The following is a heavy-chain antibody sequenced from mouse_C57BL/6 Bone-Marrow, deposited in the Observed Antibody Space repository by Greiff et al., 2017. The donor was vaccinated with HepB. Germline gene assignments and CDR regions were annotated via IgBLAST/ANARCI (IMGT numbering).Heavy chain of an antibody. J-gene: IGHJ1*03. V-gene: IGHV1-20*01. CDR2: INPYNGDT. CDR3: ARCDYGSSYWYFDV. CDR1: GYSFTGYF. D-gene: IGHD1-1*01. Sequence: EVQLVESGPELVKPGDSVKISCKASGYSFTGYFMNWVMQSHGKSLEWIGRINPYNGDTFYNQKFKGKATLTVDKSSSTAHMELRSLTSEDSAVYYCARCDYGSSYWYFDVWGTGTTVTVSS.